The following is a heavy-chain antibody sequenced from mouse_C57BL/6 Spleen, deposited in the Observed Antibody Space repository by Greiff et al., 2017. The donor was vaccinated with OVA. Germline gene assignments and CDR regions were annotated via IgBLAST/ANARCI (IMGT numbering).Heavy chain of an antibody. D-gene: IGHD2-1*01. CDR2: IYWDDDK. V-gene: IGHV8-12*01. Sequence: ESGPGILQSSQTLSLTCSFSGFSLSTSGMGVSWIRQPSGKGLEWLAHIYWDDDKRYNPSLKSRLTISKDTSRNQVFLKITSVDTADTATYYCARSYGNYEGYYAMDYWGQGTSVTVSS. J-gene: IGHJ4*01. CDR3: ARSYGNYEGYYAMDY. CDR1: GFSLSTSGMG.